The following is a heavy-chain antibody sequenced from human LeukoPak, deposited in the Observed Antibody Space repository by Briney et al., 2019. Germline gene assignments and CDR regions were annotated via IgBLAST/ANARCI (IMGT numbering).Heavy chain of an antibody. CDR1: GGSISTYY. CDR3: ARDECPLWSISCHRGFDP. CDR2: IYKSESS. V-gene: IGHV4-4*07. D-gene: IGHD2-2*02. Sequence: KPSETLSLTCSVSGGSISTYYWSWIRQSAGKGLEWVGRIYKSESSNYNPSLKSRVSMSVDSSKNHFSLNLISLTAQDTAVYYCARDECPLWSISCHRGFDPWGQGLLVTVSS. J-gene: IGHJ5*02.